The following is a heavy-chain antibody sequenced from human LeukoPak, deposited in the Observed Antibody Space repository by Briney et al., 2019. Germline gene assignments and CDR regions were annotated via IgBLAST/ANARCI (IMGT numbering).Heavy chain of an antibody. V-gene: IGHV4-59*01. CDR1: GGSISSYY. J-gene: IGHJ4*02. CDR3: ARERGSLDY. CDR2: IYYSGST. D-gene: IGHD1-26*01. Sequence: ASETLSLTCTVSGGSISSYYRSWIRQPPGKGLEWIGYIYYSGSTNYNPSLKSRVTISVDTSKNQFSLKLSSVTAADTAVYYCARERGSLDYWGQGTLVTVSS.